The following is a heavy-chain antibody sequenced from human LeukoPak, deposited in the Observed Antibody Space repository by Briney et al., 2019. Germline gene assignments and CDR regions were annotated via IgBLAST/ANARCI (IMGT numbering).Heavy chain of an antibody. Sequence: ASVKVSCKASGYTFTGFYMHWVRQAPGQGLEWMGWINPNSGGTNYAQKFQGRVTMTRDTSISTAYMEVSRPRSDDAAVYYCAREYYDILTGSLDYWGQGTLVTVSS. CDR1: GYTFTGFY. CDR2: INPNSGGT. CDR3: AREYYDILTGSLDY. D-gene: IGHD3-9*01. J-gene: IGHJ4*02. V-gene: IGHV1-2*02.